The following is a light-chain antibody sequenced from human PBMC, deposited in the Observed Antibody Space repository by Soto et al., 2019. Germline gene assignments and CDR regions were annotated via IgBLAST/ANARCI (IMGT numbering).Light chain of an antibody. J-gene: IGLJ2*01. CDR3: SSYTTTSTVV. V-gene: IGLV2-14*01. CDR1: SSDVGGYDY. CDR2: DVY. Sequence: QSALTQPASVSGSPGQSITISCTGTSSDVGGYDYVSWFQQYPGKAPSLMLYDVYRRPSGVSYRCSGSKSGNTASLTISGLQAEDEADYYCSSYTTTSTVVFGGGTKLTVL.